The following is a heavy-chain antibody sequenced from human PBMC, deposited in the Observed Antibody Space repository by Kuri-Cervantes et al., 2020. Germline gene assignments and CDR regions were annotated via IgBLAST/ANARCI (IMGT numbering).Heavy chain of an antibody. D-gene: IGHD1-1*01. V-gene: IGHV5-51*01. CDR2: IYPGDSDT. CDR1: GYSFTSYW. J-gene: IGHJ4*02. Sequence: GGSLRLSCKGSGYSFTSYWIGWVRQMPGKGLEWMGIIYPGDSDTRYSPSFQGQVTISADKSISTAYLQWSSLKASDTAMYYCAIYPSSWNDDGGFDYWGQGTLVTVSS. CDR3: AIYPSSWNDDGGFDY.